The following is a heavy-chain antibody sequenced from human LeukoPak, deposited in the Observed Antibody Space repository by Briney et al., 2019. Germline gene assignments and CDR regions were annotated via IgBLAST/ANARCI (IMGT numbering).Heavy chain of an antibody. CDR1: GGSISDYY. CDR2: IYTSGNT. J-gene: IGHJ6*03. Sequence: SETLSLTCTVSGGSISDYYWSWIRQPPGKGLEWIGYIYTSGNTKYSPSLKSRVTMLIDTSKNRFSLKLSSVTAADTAVYYCARESGIASAGYMDVWGKGTTVTVSS. D-gene: IGHD6-13*01. CDR3: ARESGIASAGYMDV. V-gene: IGHV4-4*09.